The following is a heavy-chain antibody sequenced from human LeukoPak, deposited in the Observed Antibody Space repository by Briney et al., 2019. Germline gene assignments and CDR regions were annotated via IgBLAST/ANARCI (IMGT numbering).Heavy chain of an antibody. Sequence: GASVKVSCKASGYTFTGYYINWVRQATGQGLEWMGWINPHSGKTGYAQKFQGRVTMTTDTSASTAYMELSSLRSEDTAVYYCARAPLDFYGSGSYYIRHFDYWGQGTLVTVSS. V-gene: IGHV1-8*02. J-gene: IGHJ4*02. CDR3: ARAPLDFYGSGSYYIRHFDY. CDR1: GYTFTGYY. CDR2: INPHSGKT. D-gene: IGHD3-10*01.